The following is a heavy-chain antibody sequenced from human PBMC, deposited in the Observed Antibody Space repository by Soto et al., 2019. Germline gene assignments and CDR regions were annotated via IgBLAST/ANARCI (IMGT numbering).Heavy chain of an antibody. CDR1: GFTFSIYS. CDR2: ISYSSSTI. J-gene: IGHJ4*02. CDR3: ARNQALPGIHFDT. V-gene: IGHV3-48*01. D-gene: IGHD6-19*01. Sequence: EVQLVESGGGLVQPGGSLRLSCAASGFTFSIYSMNWVRQAPGKGLEWVSYISYSSSTIYYADSVKGRFTISRDNAKNSLYLQMNSLRAEDTAVYYCARNQALPGIHFDTWGQGTLVTVSP.